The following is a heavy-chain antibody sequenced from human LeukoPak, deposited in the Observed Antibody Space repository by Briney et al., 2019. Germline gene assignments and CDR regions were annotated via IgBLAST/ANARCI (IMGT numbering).Heavy chain of an antibody. CDR2: MNPNSGNT. CDR1: GYTFTSYD. V-gene: IGHV1-8*01. CDR3: ASSVYCSGGSCYSGFDY. D-gene: IGHD2-15*01. J-gene: IGHJ4*02. Sequence: ASVKVSCKASGYTFTSYDIHWVRQATGQGLEWMGWMNPNSGNTAYAQKFQGRVTMTRNTSISTAYMELSSLRSEDTAVYYCASSVYCSGGSCYSGFDYWGQGTLVTVSS.